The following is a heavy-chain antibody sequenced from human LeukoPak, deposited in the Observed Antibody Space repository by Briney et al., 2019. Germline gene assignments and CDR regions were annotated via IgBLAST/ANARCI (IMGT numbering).Heavy chain of an antibody. D-gene: IGHD2-15*01. J-gene: IGHJ6*04. V-gene: IGHV3-30*04. CDR1: GFTFSSYA. Sequence: GGSLRLSCAASGFTFSSYAMHWVRQAPGKGLEWVTVISYDGTNKYYADSVKGRFTISRDNSKNTLYLQMNSLRAEDTAVYYCARALGYCSGGGCPAYYDYGLDVWGKGTTVTVSS. CDR3: ARALGYCSGGGCPAYYDYGLDV. CDR2: ISYDGTNK.